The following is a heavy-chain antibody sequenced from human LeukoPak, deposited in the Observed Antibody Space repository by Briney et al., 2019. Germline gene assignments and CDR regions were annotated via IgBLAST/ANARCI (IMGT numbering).Heavy chain of an antibody. V-gene: IGHV1-3*01. CDR3: ARSHRPSYAFDI. CDR2: INAGNGDT. J-gene: IGHJ3*02. Sequence: ASVKVSCKASGYTFTTYAMHWVRQAPGQRLEWMGWINAGNGDTKYSQKFQGRVAIAGDTSASTAYLELSSLRSEDTAVYYCARSHRPSYAFDIWGQGTMVTVSS. CDR1: GYTFTTYA.